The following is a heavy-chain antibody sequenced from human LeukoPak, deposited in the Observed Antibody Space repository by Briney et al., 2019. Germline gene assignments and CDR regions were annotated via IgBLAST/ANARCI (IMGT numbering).Heavy chain of an antibody. D-gene: IGHD1-26*01. CDR2: ISGGGAST. V-gene: IGHV3-23*01. CDR1: GFTLRNYA. J-gene: IGHJ4*02. CDR3: AKAVGGNYIKCLDD. Sequence: GGSLTLSCTVSGFTLRNYAMNWIRQAPGKGLEWVSAISGGGASTYYADSVKGRFTISRDNSKNTLYLEMNSLRADDTAVHYCAKAVGGNYIKCLDDWGQGTLVTVSS.